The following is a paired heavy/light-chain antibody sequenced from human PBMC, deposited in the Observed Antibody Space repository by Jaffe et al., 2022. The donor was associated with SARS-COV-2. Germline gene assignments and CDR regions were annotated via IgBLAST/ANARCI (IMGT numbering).Light chain of an antibody. CDR3: SSYTGISNFLYV. V-gene: IGLV2-14*01. CDR2: GVS. CDR1: SSDVDNYYY. J-gene: IGLJ1*01. Sequence: QSALTQPASVSGSPGQSITISCSGTSSDVDNYYYVSWYQQRPGKAPKLMIYGVSYRPSGVSDRFSGSKSGDTASLTISGLQAEDEADYYCSSYTGISNFLYVFGTGTKVTVL.
Heavy chain of an antibody. CDR2: IDLSSNWI. J-gene: IGHJ4*02. D-gene: IGHD3-16*01. CDR3: ANTLPRPRGGIEYFDY. CDR1: GFSFSTYS. Sequence: EVQLVESGGGLVKPGGSLRLSCAASGFSFSTYSMNWVRQAPGKGLEWVSSIDLSSNWIYYAESVKGRFTVSRDNARNLLYLHMDSLRAEDTAVYYCANTLPRPRGGIEYFDYWGQGTLVTVSS. V-gene: IGHV3-21*01.